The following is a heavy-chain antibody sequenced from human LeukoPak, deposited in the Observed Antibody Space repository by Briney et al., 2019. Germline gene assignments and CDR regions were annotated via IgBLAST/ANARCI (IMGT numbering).Heavy chain of an antibody. D-gene: IGHD5-12*01. CDR2: IYPRDSDT. J-gene: IGHJ4*02. V-gene: IGHV5-51*01. CDR1: GYFSTNYW. Sequence: GESLKISCKASGYFSTNYWIGWVRQMRGKGLEWMGVIYPRDSDTGYSPSFLGHVTVSDDKSISTAYLLWNTSEASDTAMYYCARRQYSGYDFDFWGQGTLVTVSS. CDR3: ARRQYSGYDFDF.